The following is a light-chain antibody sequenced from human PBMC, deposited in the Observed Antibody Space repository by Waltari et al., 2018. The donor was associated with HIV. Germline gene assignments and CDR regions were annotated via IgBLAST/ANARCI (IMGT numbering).Light chain of an antibody. CDR2: DAS. CDR1: QSISSS. V-gene: IGKV3-11*01. J-gene: IGKJ5*01. Sequence: EIILTQSPATLSVSPGDTATLSCRASQSISSSLAWYQHKPGQAPRLLIYDASKRATGIPARFSGSGSGTDFTLTVSRLEPEDFAVYYCQQRSNWPSISFGQGTRLEIK. CDR3: QQRSNWPSIS.